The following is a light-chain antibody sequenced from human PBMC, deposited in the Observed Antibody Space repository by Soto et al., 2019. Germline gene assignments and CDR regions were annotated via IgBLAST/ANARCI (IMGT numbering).Light chain of an antibody. CDR1: QSVSSN. CDR2: GAS. J-gene: IGKJ5*01. Sequence: TVLTQSPCTLSVSPGESSGLSFRASQSVSSNLAWYQHKPGQAPRLLIYGASTRATGIPARFSGSGSGTEFTLTISSLQSEDFAVYYCQQYNNWPPITFGQGTRLEI. CDR3: QQYNNWPPIT. V-gene: IGKV3D-15*01.